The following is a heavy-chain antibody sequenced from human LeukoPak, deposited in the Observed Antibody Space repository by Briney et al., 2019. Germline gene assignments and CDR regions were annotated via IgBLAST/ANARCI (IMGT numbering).Heavy chain of an antibody. CDR2: INSDGSST. Sequence: GGSLRLSRLASGFTFSSYWMHLVRQAPGKGLVWVSRINSDGSSTSYADSVKGRFTISRDNAKNTLYLQMNSLRAEDTAVYYCARGSNSGSYYGSEYFQHWGQGTLVTVSS. V-gene: IGHV3-74*01. CDR1: GFTFSSYW. D-gene: IGHD1-26*01. CDR3: ARGSNSGSYYGSEYFQH. J-gene: IGHJ1*01.